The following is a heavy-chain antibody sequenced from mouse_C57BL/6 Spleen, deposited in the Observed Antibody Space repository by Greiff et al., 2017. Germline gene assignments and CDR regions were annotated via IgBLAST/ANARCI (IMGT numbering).Heavy chain of an antibody. CDR2: ISSGGSYT. Sequence: EVQLVESGGDLVKPGGSLKLSCAASGFTFSSYGMSWVRQTPDKRLEWVATISSGGSYTYYPDSVKGRFTISRDNAKNTLYLQMSSLKSEDTAMYYCERREVKGYFDVWGTGTTVTVSS. CDR3: ERREVKGYFDV. D-gene: IGHD1-3*01. CDR1: GFTFSSYG. J-gene: IGHJ1*03. V-gene: IGHV5-6*01.